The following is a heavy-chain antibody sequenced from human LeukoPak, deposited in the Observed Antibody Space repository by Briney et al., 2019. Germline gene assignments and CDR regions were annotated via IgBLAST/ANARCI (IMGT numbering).Heavy chain of an antibody. CDR3: QKTAYDILTGYYSDY. J-gene: IGHJ4*02. D-gene: IGHD3-9*01. Sequence: ASMKVSCKASGYTFTSYYMNWVRQAPGQGLEWMGWINPNSGVTNYAQKFQGRVTMTRDTSISTANMELSRLRSDDTVFYFWQKTAYDILTGYYSDYWGQGTLVTVSS. V-gene: IGHV1-2*02. CDR2: INPNSGVT. CDR1: GYTFTSYY.